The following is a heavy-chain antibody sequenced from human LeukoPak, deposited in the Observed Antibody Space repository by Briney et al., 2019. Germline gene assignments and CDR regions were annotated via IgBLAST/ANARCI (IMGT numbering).Heavy chain of an antibody. CDR2: ISSSSSYI. CDR3: ARDNNVVVVAANTGFDY. J-gene: IGHJ4*02. CDR1: GFTFDDYG. D-gene: IGHD2-15*01. V-gene: IGHV3-21*01. Sequence: PGGSLRLSCAASGFTFDDYGMSWVRQAPGKGLEWVSSISSSSSYIYYADSVKGRFTISRDNAKNSLYLQMNSLRAGDTAVYYCARDNNVVVVAANTGFDYWGQGTLVTVSS.